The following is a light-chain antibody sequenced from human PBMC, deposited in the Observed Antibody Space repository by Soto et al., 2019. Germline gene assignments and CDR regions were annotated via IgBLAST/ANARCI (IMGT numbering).Light chain of an antibody. CDR2: GAS. V-gene: IGKV3D-20*02. J-gene: IGKJ5*01. CDR3: QQRSNWPGIT. Sequence: ILMNQSAFAVSVYPGERATLSCRASQSVTSSYLAWYQLKPGQAPRLRIYGASSRATGIPDRFSGSGSGTDFTLTISSLEPEDFAVYYCQQRSNWPGITFGQGTRLEIK. CDR1: QSVTSSY.